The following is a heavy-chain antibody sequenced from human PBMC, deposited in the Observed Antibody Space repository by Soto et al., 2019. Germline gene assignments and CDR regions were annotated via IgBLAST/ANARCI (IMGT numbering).Heavy chain of an antibody. CDR2: ISGSGGTA. CDR3: AKGRGKNSNFEY. J-gene: IGHJ4*02. CDR1: GFTFSSYA. D-gene: IGHD3-10*01. V-gene: IGHV3-23*01. Sequence: EVQLLESGGGSVQPGGTLTLSCAASGFTFSSYAMHWVRRPPGKGLEWVSRISGSGGTAYYADSVKGRFSISRDSLVNTLYLQINSLRAGDTAVYSCAKGRGKNSNFEYWGPGTRFTVSP.